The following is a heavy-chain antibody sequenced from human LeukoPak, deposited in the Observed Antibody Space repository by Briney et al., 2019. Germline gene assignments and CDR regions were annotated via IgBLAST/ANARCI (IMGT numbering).Heavy chain of an antibody. J-gene: IGHJ6*02. Sequence: SETLSLTCAVYVGSFSGYYWSWIRQPPGKGLEWIGEINHSGSTNYNPSLKSRVTISVDTSKNQFSLKLSSVTAADTAVYYCARLDSSGYYYSDYYYGMDVWGQGTTVTVSS. V-gene: IGHV4-34*01. D-gene: IGHD3-22*01. CDR2: INHSGST. CDR1: VGSFSGYY. CDR3: ARLDSSGYYYSDYYYGMDV.